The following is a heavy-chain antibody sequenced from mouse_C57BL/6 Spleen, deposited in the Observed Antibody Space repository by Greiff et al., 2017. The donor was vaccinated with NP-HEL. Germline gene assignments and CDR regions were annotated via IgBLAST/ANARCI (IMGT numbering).Heavy chain of an antibody. Sequence: VQLQQSGAELVKPGASVKLSCKASGYTFTSYWMHWVKQRPGQGLEWIGMIHPNSGSTNYNEKFKSKATLTVDKSSSTAYMQLSSLTSEDSAVYYCARWLPYYYAMDYWGQGTSVTVSS. V-gene: IGHV1-64*01. CDR2: IHPNSGST. D-gene: IGHD2-2*01. J-gene: IGHJ4*01. CDR3: ARWLPYYYAMDY. CDR1: GYTFTSYW.